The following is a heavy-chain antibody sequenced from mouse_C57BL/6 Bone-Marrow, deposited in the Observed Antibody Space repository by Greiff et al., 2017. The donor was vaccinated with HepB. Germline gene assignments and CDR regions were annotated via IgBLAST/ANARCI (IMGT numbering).Heavy chain of an antibody. J-gene: IGHJ4*01. V-gene: IGHV1-5*01. CDR1: GYTFTSYW. CDR3: TREDWDDAMDY. D-gene: IGHD4-1*01. Sequence: EVQLQQSGAELAKPGASVKLSCKASGYTFTSYWMHWVKQRPGQGLEWIGAIYPGNSDTSYNQKFKGKAKLTAVTSASTAYMELSSLTNEDSAVYYCTREDWDDAMDYWGQGTSVTVSS. CDR2: IYPGNSDT.